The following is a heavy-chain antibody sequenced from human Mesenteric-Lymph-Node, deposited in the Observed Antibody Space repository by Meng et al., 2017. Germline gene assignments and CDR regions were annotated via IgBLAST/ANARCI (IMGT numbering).Heavy chain of an antibody. D-gene: IGHD1-14*01. J-gene: IGHJ3*01. CDR1: GFTFSSYW. Sequence: GGSLRLSCAASGFTFSSYWMSWVRQAPGKGLEWVANITPGGSEKYYVDSVKGRFTISRDNAKNLLYLQVNSLRVEDTAVYYCARDPEYGAFDVWGQGTMVTVSS. CDR3: ARDPEYGAFDV. V-gene: IGHV3-7*01. CDR2: ITPGGSEK.